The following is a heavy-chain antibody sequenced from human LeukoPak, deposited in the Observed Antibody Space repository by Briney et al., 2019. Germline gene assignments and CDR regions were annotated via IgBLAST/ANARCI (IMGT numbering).Heavy chain of an antibody. D-gene: IGHD2-2*01. V-gene: IGHV3-30*03. J-gene: IGHJ4*02. Sequence: GGSLRLSCVASGFTFSSHGIHWVRQAPGKGLEWVAVISFDGSNKYFADSVKGRFTISRDNSKNSLYLQMNSLRDEDTAVYYCARDDCRTTSCRKPLDYWGQGTLVTVSS. CDR3: ARDDCRTTSCRKPLDY. CDR2: ISFDGSNK. CDR1: GFTFSSHG.